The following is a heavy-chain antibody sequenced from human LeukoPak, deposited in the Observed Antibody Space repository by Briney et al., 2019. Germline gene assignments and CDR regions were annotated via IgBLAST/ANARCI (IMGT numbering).Heavy chain of an antibody. J-gene: IGHJ5*02. D-gene: IGHD3-10*01. CDR3: ARVDGYYGSGSWFAP. Sequence: GGSLRLSCVASGFTVSTNYMSWVRQPPGKGLEWVSVIQTGGNVFHADSVKSRFTISRDTSKNTVYLQMNSLRGEDTAVYYCARVDGYYGSGSWFAPWGQGTQVTVSS. CDR2: IQTGGNV. V-gene: IGHV3-66*01. CDR1: GFTVSTNY.